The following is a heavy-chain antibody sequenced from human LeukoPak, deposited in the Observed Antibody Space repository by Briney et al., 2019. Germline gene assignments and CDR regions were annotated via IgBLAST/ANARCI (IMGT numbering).Heavy chain of an antibody. Sequence: PGGSLRLSCAASGFTFSSYAMSWVRQASGKGLEWVSAISGSGGSTYYADSVKGRFTISRDNSKNTLYLQMNSLRAEDTAVYYCARDSTGTIAHDYWGQGTLVTVSS. CDR2: ISGSGGST. J-gene: IGHJ4*02. CDR1: GFTFSSYA. V-gene: IGHV3-23*01. CDR3: ARDSTGTIAHDY. D-gene: IGHD2-8*02.